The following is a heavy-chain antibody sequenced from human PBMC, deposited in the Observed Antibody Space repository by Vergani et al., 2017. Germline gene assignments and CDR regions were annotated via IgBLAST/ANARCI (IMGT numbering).Heavy chain of an antibody. CDR1: GDSISRSHYY. CDR2: ISSSGSP. Sequence: QLQLQESGPGLVKPSETLSLSCRVSGDSISRSHYYWGFIRQPPGKGLEWIGSISSSGSPYYNPTLKSRVTISVDTSKNQFSLKLSSVTAADTAVYYCARGRGGSRYLVNYYYYYGMDVWGQGP. V-gene: IGHV4-39*07. J-gene: IGHJ6*02. CDR3: ARGRGGSRYLVNYYYYYGMDV. D-gene: IGHD2-15*01.